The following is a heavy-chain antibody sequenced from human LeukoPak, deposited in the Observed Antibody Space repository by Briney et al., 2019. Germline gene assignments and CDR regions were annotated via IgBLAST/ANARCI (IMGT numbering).Heavy chain of an antibody. CDR3: ARDTISGQFDY. CDR2: IYSGGST. D-gene: IGHD3-3*01. Sequence: GGPLRLSCAASGFTVSSNYMSWVRQAPGKGLEWVSVIYSGGSTYYADSVKGRFTISRDNSKNTLYLQMNSLRAEDTAVYYCARDTISGQFDYWGQGTLVTVSS. V-gene: IGHV3-66*02. CDR1: GFTVSSNY. J-gene: IGHJ4*02.